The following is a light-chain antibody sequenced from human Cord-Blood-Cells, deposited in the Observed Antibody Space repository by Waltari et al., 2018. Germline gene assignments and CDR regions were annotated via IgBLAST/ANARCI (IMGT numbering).Light chain of an antibody. CDR3: QQYNNWPPRT. Sequence: ERVMTQSPSTLSVSPGERATLSCRASQSVSSNLAWYQQKPGQAPRLLINGASTRATGIPARFSGSGSGTEFTLTISSLQSEDFAVYYCQQYNNWPPRTFGQGTKLEIK. V-gene: IGKV3-15*01. CDR2: GAS. J-gene: IGKJ2*01. CDR1: QSVSSN.